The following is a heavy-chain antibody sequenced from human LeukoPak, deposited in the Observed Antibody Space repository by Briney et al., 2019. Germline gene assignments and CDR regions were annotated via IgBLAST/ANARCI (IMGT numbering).Heavy chain of an antibody. D-gene: IGHD3-3*01. CDR3: AKDGRVTIFGVVPGQYFDY. CDR1: GFTFSSYA. V-gene: IGHV3-23*01. Sequence: QPGGSLRLSCAASGFTFSSYAMSWVRQAPGKGLEWVSAISGSGGSTYYADSVKGRFTISRDNSKNTLYLQMNSLRAEDTAVYYCAKDGRVTIFGVVPGQYFDYWGQGTLVTVSS. CDR2: ISGSGGST. J-gene: IGHJ4*02.